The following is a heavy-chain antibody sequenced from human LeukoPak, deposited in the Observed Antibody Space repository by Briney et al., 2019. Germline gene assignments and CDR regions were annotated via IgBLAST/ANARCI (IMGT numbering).Heavy chain of an antibody. CDR1: GFTFRRCW. J-gene: IGHJ4*02. CDR3: ARARIDY. V-gene: IGHV3-7*04. CDR2: IKDDGSEK. Sequence: PGGSLRLSCVGSGFTFRRCWITWVRQAPGKGLEWVANIKDDGSEKYSVDSVKGRFTISRDNAKNLLYLQMSSLRAEDTAVYYCARARIDYWGQGTLVTVSS.